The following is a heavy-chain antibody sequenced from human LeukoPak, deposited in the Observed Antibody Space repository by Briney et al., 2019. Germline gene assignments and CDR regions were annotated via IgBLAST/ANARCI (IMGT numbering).Heavy chain of an antibody. Sequence: SETLSLTCTVSGGYISSHYWSWIRQPAGKGLEWIGRIYTSGSTNYNPSLKSRVTVSLDTSKNQFSLKLSSVTAADTAVYYCARDVPASIATYYFDYWGQGTLVTVSS. J-gene: IGHJ4*02. CDR1: GGYISSHY. CDR2: IYTSGST. D-gene: IGHD6-6*01. V-gene: IGHV4-4*07. CDR3: ARDVPASIATYYFDY.